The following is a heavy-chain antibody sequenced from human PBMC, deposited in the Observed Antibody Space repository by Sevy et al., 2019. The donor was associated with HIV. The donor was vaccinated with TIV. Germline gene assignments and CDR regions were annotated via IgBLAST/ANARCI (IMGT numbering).Heavy chain of an antibody. J-gene: IGHJ6*02. V-gene: IGHV1-69*13. CDR1: GGTFSSYA. Sequence: ASVKVSCKASGGTFSSYAISWVRQAPGQGLEWMGGIIPIFGTANYAQKFQGRVTITADESTSTAYMELSSLRSEDTALYYCARGTIFGVVIGYYYYGMDVWGQGTTVTVSS. CDR3: ARGTIFGVVIGYYYYGMDV. D-gene: IGHD3-3*01. CDR2: IIPIFGTA.